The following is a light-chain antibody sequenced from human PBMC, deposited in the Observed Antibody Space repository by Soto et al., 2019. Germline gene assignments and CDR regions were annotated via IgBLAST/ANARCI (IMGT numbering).Light chain of an antibody. Sequence: QSALTQPASVSGSPGQSITISCTGTTSDVGGYHYVSWYQQHPGKVPKLLIHEVSNRPSGVSNRFSGSKSGNTASLTISGLQAEDEADYYCLSKTSSISYVFGTGTKLTVL. J-gene: IGLJ1*01. CDR1: TSDVGGYHY. CDR3: LSKTSSISYV. CDR2: EVS. V-gene: IGLV2-14*01.